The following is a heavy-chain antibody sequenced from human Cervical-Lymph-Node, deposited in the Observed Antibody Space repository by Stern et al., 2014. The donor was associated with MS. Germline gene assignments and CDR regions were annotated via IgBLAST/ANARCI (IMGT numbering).Heavy chain of an antibody. CDR1: GGSISSNNFH. D-gene: IGHD1-26*01. V-gene: IGHV4-61*02. CDR2: FSSLWGA. J-gene: IGHJ5*02. Sequence: QVQLQESGPGLVKPSQTLSLTCTVSGGSISSNNFHWSWLRQPAGQGLEWMDEFSSLWGAKYTPSLKSRLTISEDTSKNQFPLRLTSVTASDTAVYYCATYYAGVGGLGSWGQGTLVTVSS. CDR3: ATYYAGVGGLGS.